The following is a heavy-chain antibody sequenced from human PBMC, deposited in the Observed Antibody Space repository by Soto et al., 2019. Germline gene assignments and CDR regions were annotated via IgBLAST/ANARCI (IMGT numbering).Heavy chain of an antibody. CDR2: INPNSGGT. CDR3: ARDTGTGTKAQNGMDV. D-gene: IGHD1-7*01. CDR1: GYTFTGYY. Sequence: GASVKVSCKASGYTFTGYYMHWVRQAPGQGLEWMGWINPNSGGTNYAQKFQGWVTMTRDTSISTAYMELSRLISDDTAVYYCARDTGTGTKAQNGMDVWGQGTTVTVSS. J-gene: IGHJ6*02. V-gene: IGHV1-2*04.